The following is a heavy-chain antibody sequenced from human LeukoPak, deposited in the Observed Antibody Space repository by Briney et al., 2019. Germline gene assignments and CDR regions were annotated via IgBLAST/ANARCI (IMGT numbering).Heavy chain of an antibody. CDR2: ISYSGDT. V-gene: IGHV4-59*08. CDR3: ARHEGGGTYPLDY. CDR1: GGSMRTYS. D-gene: IGHD1-26*01. J-gene: IGHJ4*02. Sequence: SETLSLTCTVSGGSMRTYSWSWIRQPPGKGLEWIGYISYSGDTNYNPSLKSRLTIPIDTSKNQFSLKLNSVTAADTALYYCARHEGGGTYPLDYWGQGTLVTVSS.